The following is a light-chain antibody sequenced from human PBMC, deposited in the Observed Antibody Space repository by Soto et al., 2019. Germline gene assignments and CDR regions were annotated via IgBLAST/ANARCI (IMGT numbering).Light chain of an antibody. CDR1: QSVSSKY. CDR3: QKYGSSLFT. J-gene: IGKJ3*01. CDR2: GAS. V-gene: IGKV3-20*01. Sequence: DIVLTQSPGTLSLSPGERATLSCRAIQSVSSKYLAWYHQKPGQAPRVLIYGASIRATGIPERFSGGGSGTDFTLTITRLEPEDFAVYYCQKYGSSLFTFGPGNKVDIK.